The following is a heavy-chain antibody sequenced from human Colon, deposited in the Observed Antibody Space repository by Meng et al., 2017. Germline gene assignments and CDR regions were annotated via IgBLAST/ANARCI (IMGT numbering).Heavy chain of an antibody. J-gene: IGHJ4*02. V-gene: IGHV4-34*01. CDR1: GGAFSGYY. CDR3: ARGGDWGFDY. D-gene: IGHD3-16*01. CDR2: VFHTGGT. Sequence: VQLQQWGVGFFKPSGSLSLTCADYGGAFSGYYWNWIRQSPGKGLEWIGDVFHTGGTSYNPSLESRLTISVDRSKNQFYLNLRSVTAADTATYYCARGGDWGFDYWGPGTLVTVSS.